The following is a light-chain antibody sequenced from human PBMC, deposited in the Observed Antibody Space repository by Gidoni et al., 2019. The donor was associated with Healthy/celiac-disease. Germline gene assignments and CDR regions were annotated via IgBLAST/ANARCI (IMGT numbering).Light chain of an antibody. V-gene: IGKV1-39*01. Sequence: DIQMNQSQSSLSASVGDRVTITCRASQSISSYLNTYQQKPGKAPKLLIYAASSLQSGVPSRFSGIRSGTDFTLTISSLQPEYFATYYCQQSYSTPGAFGQXTKVEIK. CDR3: QQSYSTPGA. J-gene: IGKJ1*01. CDR1: QSISSY. CDR2: AAS.